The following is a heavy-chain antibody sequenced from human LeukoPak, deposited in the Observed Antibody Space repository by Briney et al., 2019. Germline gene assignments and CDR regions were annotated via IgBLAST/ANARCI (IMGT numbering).Heavy chain of an antibody. Sequence: PSETLSLTCTVSGGSMSSYYWSWIRQPPGKGLEWIAYIYYSGNANYNPSLKSRVTISVDTSKNQFSLKLSPVTAVDTAVYFRARHSSGSATNDAFDIWGQGTMVTVSS. V-gene: IGHV4-59*08. CDR2: IYYSGNA. J-gene: IGHJ3*02. CDR1: GGSMSSYY. CDR3: ARHSSGSATNDAFDI. D-gene: IGHD1-26*01.